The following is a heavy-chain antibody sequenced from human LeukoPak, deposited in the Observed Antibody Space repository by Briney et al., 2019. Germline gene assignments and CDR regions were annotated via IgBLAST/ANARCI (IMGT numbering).Heavy chain of an antibody. CDR3: ARIYSSGRGNDALDI. CDR1: GFSFSSYQ. J-gene: IGHJ3*02. Sequence: GGSLRLSCAASGFSFSSYQMTWVRQAPGKGLQWVSYITSTGTTIHYADSVKGRFTISRDNANNSLFLQMNSLRAEDTAVYYCARIYSSGRGNDALDIWGQGTMVSVSS. CDR2: ITSTGTTI. V-gene: IGHV3-48*03. D-gene: IGHD6-19*01.